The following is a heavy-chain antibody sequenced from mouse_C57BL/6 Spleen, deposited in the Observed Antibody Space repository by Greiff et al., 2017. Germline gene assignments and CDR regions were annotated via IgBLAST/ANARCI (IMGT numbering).Heavy chain of an antibody. D-gene: IGHD2-1*01. CDR1: GYTFTSYW. V-gene: IGHV1-64*01. CDR3: AREGNNAMDY. CDR2: IHPNSGST. J-gene: IGHJ4*01. Sequence: VQLQESGAELVKPGASVKLSCKASGYTFTSYWMHWVKQRPGQGLEWIGMIHPNSGSTNYNEKFKSKATLTVDKSSSTAYMQLSSLTSEDSAVYYCAREGNNAMDYWGQGTSVTVSS.